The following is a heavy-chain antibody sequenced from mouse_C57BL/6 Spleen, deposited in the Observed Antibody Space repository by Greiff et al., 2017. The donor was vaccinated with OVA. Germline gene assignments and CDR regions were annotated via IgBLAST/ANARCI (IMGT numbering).Heavy chain of an antibody. Sequence: QVQLQQPGAELVKPGASVKMSCKASGYTFTSYWITWVKQRPGQGLEWFGDIYPGSGSTNYNEKFKSKATLTVDTSASTAYMQLSSLTSEDSAVEYCARWDPPRGVYFDYWGQGTTLTVSS. J-gene: IGHJ2*01. CDR2: IYPGSGST. CDR1: GYTFTSYW. CDR3: ARWDPPRGVYFDY. D-gene: IGHD4-1*01. V-gene: IGHV1-55*01.